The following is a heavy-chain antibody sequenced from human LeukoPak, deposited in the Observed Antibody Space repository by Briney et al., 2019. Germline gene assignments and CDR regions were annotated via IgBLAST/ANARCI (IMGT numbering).Heavy chain of an antibody. J-gene: IGHJ3*02. CDR1: GGTFSSYA. V-gene: IGHV1-69*04. Sequence: GASVKVSCKASGGTFSSYAISWVRQAPGQGLEWMGRIIPILGIANYAQKFQGRVTITADKPTSTAYMELSSLRSEDTAVYYCARVPKEGVPEGNAFDIWGQGTMVTVSS. CDR3: ARVPKEGVPEGNAFDI. CDR2: IIPILGIA. D-gene: IGHD3-10*01.